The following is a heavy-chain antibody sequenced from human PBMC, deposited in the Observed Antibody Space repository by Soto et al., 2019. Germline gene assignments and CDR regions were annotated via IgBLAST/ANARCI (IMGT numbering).Heavy chain of an antibody. J-gene: IGHJ4*02. Sequence: GGSLRLSCAASGFTFSSYAMHWVRQAPGKGLEWVAVISYDGSNKYYADSVKGRFTISRDNSKNTLYLQMNSLRAEDTAVYYCARDVSPWELLPPYAKLPDYWGQGTLVTVSS. CDR3: ARDVSPWELLPPYAKLPDY. D-gene: IGHD1-26*01. CDR2: ISYDGSNK. V-gene: IGHV3-30-3*01. CDR1: GFTFSSYA.